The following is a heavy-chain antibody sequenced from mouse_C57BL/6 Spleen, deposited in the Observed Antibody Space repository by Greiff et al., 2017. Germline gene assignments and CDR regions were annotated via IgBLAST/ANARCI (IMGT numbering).Heavy chain of an antibody. CDR1: GFTFSSYG. CDR2: ISSGGSYT. Sequence: EVQVVESGGDLVKPGGSLKLSCAASGFTFSSYGMSWVRQTPDKRLEWVATISSGGSYTYYPDSVKGRFTISRDNAKNTLYLQMSSLKSEDTAMYYCARQKTTEGYAMDYWGQGTSVTVSS. CDR3: ARQKTTEGYAMDY. D-gene: IGHD2-13*01. J-gene: IGHJ4*01. V-gene: IGHV5-6*01.